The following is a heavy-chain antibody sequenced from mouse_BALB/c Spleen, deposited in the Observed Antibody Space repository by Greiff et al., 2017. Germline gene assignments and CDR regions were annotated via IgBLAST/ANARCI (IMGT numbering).Heavy chain of an antibody. CDR1: GFTFSSYA. J-gene: IGHJ3*01. Sequence: EVQVVESGGGLVKPGGSLKLSCAASGFTFSSYAMSWVRQTPEKRLEWVASISSGGSTYYPDSVKGRFTISRDNARNILYLQMSSLRSEDTAMYYCARPSATSPWFAYWGQGTLVTVSA. CDR2: ISSGGST. D-gene: IGHD1-2*01. CDR3: ARPSATSPWFAY. V-gene: IGHV5-6-5*01.